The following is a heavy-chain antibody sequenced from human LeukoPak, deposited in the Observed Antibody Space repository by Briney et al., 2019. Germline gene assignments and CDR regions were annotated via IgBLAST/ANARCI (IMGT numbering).Heavy chain of an antibody. CDR1: RFIFNNYW. V-gene: IGHV3-74*01. CDR2: INGDGSNT. CDR3: TRQWHTPSDY. D-gene: IGHD6-19*01. Sequence: GSLRLSCAASRFIFNNYWMHWVRQSTGEGPLCLARINGDGSNTSYAHSVQGRFSISRDNANNTLYLQMNSLTAEDTAVYYCTRQWHTPSDYWGQGTQVTVSS. J-gene: IGHJ4*02.